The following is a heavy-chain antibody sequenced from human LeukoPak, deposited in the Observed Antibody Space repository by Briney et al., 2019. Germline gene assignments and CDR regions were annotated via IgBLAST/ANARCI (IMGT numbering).Heavy chain of an antibody. J-gene: IGHJ4*02. CDR1: GFTFGSYA. Sequence: AGTLSLSCTASGFTFGSYAMSWVRQPPGKGLEWVATISGSGGSTYYADSLNGRFTISRENSKNTLYLQMNSPRVEDTALYYCAKESVQAAPLYGVDGWGQGAQVTVSS. V-gene: IGHV3-23*01. D-gene: IGHD2-2*01. CDR2: ISGSGGST. CDR3: AKESVQAAPLYGVDG.